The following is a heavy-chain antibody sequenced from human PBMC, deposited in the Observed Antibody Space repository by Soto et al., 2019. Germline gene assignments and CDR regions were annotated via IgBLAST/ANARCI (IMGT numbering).Heavy chain of an antibody. V-gene: IGHV1-18*01. CDR2: ISAYNGNT. D-gene: IGHD3-22*01. CDR3: AIGYYYDSSGYYRPEYFNY. J-gene: IGHJ4*01. CDR1: GYTFTSYG. Sequence: GASAKVSCKTSGYTFTSYGISWVRQAPGQGLEWMGWISAYNGNTNYAQKLQGRVTVATDTYTSTAYMELRSLRSDDTAVYYCAIGYYYDSSGYYRPEYFNYWGHCTLVTVSS.